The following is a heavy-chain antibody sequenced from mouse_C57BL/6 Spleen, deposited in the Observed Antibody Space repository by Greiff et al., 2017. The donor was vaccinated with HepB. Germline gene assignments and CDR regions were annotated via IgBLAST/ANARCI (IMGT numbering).Heavy chain of an antibody. CDR2: IYPSDSET. CDR1: GYTFTSYW. J-gene: IGHJ1*03. D-gene: IGHD4-1*01. CDR3: ARRRNWERYFDV. V-gene: IGHV1-61*01. Sequence: VQLQQSAAELVSPGSSVKLSCWASGYTFTSYWMDWVPPRPGHGLEWIGNIYPSDSETHYNQKSKYTATLTVDKSSSTAYMQLRSLTSEDSAVHYCARRRNWERYFDVWGTGTTVTVSS.